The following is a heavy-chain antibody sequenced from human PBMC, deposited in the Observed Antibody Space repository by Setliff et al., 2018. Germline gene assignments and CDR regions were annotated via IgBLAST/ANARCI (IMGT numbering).Heavy chain of an antibody. CDR1: GFTFSNSW. D-gene: IGHD1-1*01. J-gene: IGHJ4*02. CDR2: IKQDGSEK. CDR3: ATRLGDF. V-gene: IGHV3-7*01. Sequence: AGSLRLSCAASGFTFSNSWMNWVRQAPGKGLEWVANIKQDGSEKYYMDSVKGRFTISRDNAENSLYLQMNSLRAEDTAVYFCATRLGDFWGQGTLVTVSS.